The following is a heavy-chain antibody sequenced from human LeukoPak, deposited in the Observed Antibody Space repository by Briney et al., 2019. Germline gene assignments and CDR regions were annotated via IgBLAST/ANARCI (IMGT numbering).Heavy chain of an antibody. CDR2: MNPNSGNT. J-gene: IGHJ4*02. D-gene: IGHD6-19*01. V-gene: IGHV1-8*01. Sequence: ASVKVSCKASGYTSTSYDINWVRQATGQGLEWMGWMNPNSGNTGSAQKFQGRLTMTRNTSISTAHMELSSLRSEDTAVYYCARRSQAGGTGIGYWGQGTLVTVSS. CDR3: ARRSQAGGTGIGY. CDR1: GYTSTSYD.